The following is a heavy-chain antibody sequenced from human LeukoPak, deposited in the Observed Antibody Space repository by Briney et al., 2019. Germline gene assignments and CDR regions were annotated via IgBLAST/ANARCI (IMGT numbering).Heavy chain of an antibody. CDR3: ARDGIWSGHFLWFDP. CDR2: INHSGST. Sequence: KPSETLSLTCAVYGRSFSGYYWSWIRQPPGKGLEWIGEINHSGSTNYNPSLKRRVTMSVDTSKNQFSLKLSSVTAADTAVYYCARDGIWSGHFLWFDPWGQGTLVTVSS. J-gene: IGHJ5*02. D-gene: IGHD3-3*01. CDR1: GRSFSGYY. V-gene: IGHV4-34*01.